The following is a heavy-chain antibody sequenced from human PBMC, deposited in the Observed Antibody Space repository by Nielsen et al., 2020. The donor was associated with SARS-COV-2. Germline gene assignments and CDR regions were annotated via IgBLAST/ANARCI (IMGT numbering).Heavy chain of an antibody. CDR2: IWYDGSNK. CDR1: GFTFSSYG. Sequence: GGSLRLSCAASGFTFSSYGMHWVRQAPGKGLEWVAVIWYDGSNKYYADSVKGRFTISRDNSKNTLYLQMNSLRAEDTAVYYCARGLGIPYGMDVWGQGTTVTVSS. D-gene: IGHD2-21*01. CDR3: ARGLGIPYGMDV. V-gene: IGHV3-33*01. J-gene: IGHJ6*02.